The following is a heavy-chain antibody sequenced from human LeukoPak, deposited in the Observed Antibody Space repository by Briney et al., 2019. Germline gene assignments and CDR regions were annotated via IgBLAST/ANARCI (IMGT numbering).Heavy chain of an antibody. CDR3: ARDRGYCSSTSCYRWFDP. D-gene: IGHD2-2*02. J-gene: IGHJ5*02. Sequence: GGPLRLSCAASGFTVSSNYMSWVRQAPGKGLEWVSVIYSGGSTYYADSVKGRFTISRDNSKNTLYLQMNSLRAEDTAVYYCARDRGYCSSTSCYRWFDPWGQGTLVTVSS. CDR2: IYSGGST. CDR1: GFTVSSNY. V-gene: IGHV3-53*01.